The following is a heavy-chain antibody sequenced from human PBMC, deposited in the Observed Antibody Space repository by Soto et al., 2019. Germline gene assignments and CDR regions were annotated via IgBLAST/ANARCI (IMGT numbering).Heavy chain of an antibody. V-gene: IGHV3-30*18. Sequence: GGSLRLSCAASGFTFSSYGMHWVRQAPGKGLEWVAVISYDGSNKYYADSVKGRFTISRDNSKNTLYLQMNGLRAEDTAVYYCAKDVPAFKVGATLYFDYWGQGTLVTVSS. D-gene: IGHD1-26*01. CDR1: GFTFSSYG. J-gene: IGHJ4*02. CDR2: ISYDGSNK. CDR3: AKDVPAFKVGATLYFDY.